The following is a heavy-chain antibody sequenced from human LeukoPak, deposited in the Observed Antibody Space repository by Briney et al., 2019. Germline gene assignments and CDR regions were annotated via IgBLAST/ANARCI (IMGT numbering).Heavy chain of an antibody. CDR2: ISYDGINK. Sequence: GRSLRLSCAASGFTFINYAMHWVRQAPGKGLEWVAVISYDGINKYYADSVKGRFTISRDNSKNTLYLQMNSLRTEDTAVYYCAREMRGSGSDTNSDYWGQGTLVTVSS. CDR3: AREMRGSGSDTNSDY. CDR1: GFTFINYA. D-gene: IGHD3-10*01. V-gene: IGHV3-30*04. J-gene: IGHJ4*02.